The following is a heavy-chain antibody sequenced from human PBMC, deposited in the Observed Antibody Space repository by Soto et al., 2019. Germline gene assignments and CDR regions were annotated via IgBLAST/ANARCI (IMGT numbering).Heavy chain of an antibody. CDR2: ISSSSSTI. CDR1: GFTFSSYS. V-gene: IGHV3-48*02. D-gene: IGHD5-18*01. CDR3: ARDMDTAMEIGNAFDI. J-gene: IGHJ3*02. Sequence: EVQLVESGGGLVQPGGSLRLSCAASGFTFSSYSMNWVRQAPGKGLEWVSYISSSSSTIYYADSVKGRFTIPRDNAKNSLYLQMNSLRDEDTAVYYCARDMDTAMEIGNAFDIWGQGTMVTVSS.